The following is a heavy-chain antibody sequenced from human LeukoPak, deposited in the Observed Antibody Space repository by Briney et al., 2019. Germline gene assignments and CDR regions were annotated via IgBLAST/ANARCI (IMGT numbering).Heavy chain of an antibody. J-gene: IGHJ4*02. CDR1: GGSFSGYY. D-gene: IGHD3-9*01. CDR3: ARVLGILTGYYNSGYFDY. Sequence: SETLSLTCAVYGGSFSGYYWSWIRQPPGKGLEWIGYIYYSGSTNYNPSLKSRVTISVDTSKNQFSLKLSSVTAADTAVYYCARVLGILTGYYNSGYFDYWGQGTLVTVSS. V-gene: IGHV4-59*01. CDR2: IYYSGST.